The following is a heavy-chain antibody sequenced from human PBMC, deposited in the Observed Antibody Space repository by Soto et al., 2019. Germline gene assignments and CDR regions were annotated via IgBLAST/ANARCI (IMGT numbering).Heavy chain of an antibody. V-gene: IGHV3-74*01. CDR3: ARDRIAGSGSCDN. Sequence: LRLSCAASGFTFNNYWMHWVRQAPGKGLVWVSRIKTDGSSPNYADSVEGRFTISSDNAKNTLYLQMNSLRVEDTAVYYCARDRIAGSGSCDNWGQGTLVTVSS. CDR1: GFTFNNYW. D-gene: IGHD3-10*01. J-gene: IGHJ4*02. CDR2: IKTDGSSP.